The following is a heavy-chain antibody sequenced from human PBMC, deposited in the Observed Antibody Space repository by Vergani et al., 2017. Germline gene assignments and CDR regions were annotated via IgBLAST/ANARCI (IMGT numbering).Heavy chain of an antibody. J-gene: IGHJ4*02. D-gene: IGHD3-22*01. CDR2: INPNSGGT. V-gene: IGHV1-2*04. CDR3: ARDLRYDSSGIFDY. CDR1: GYTFTSYY. Sequence: QVQLVQSGAEVKKPGASVKVSCKASGYTFTSYYMHWVRPAPGQGLEWMGWINPNSGGTNYAQKFQGWVTMTRDTSISTAYMELSRLRSDDTAVYYCARDLRYDSSGIFDYWGQGTLVTVSS.